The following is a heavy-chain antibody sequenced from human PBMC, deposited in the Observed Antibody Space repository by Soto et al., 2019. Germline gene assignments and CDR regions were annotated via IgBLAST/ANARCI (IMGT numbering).Heavy chain of an antibody. J-gene: IGHJ4*02. V-gene: IGHV1-69*02. CDR3: ARVGGYCGGDCYLYYFDY. CDR2: IIPILGIA. D-gene: IGHD2-21*02. CDR1: GGTFSSYT. Sequence: QVQLVQSGAEVKKPGSSVKVSCKASGGTFSSYTISWVRQAPGQGLEWMGKIIPILGIANYAQKFQGRVTITADKSTRTAYMELSSLRSEDTAVYSCARVGGYCGGDCYLYYFDYWGQGTLVTVSS.